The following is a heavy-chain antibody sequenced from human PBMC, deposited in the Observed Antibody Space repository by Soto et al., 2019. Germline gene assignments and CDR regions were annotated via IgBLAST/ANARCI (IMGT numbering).Heavy chain of an antibody. D-gene: IGHD6-19*01. J-gene: IGHJ1*01. V-gene: IGHV1-18*01. CDR1: GYTFTSYG. Sequence: QVQLVQSGAEVKKPGASVKVSCKASGYTFTSYGISWVRQAPGQGLEWMGWISAYNGNTNYAQKLQGRVTMTTDTSTSTAKRELRGLRSDDTAGDYCAREGGGSGWETEYFQHWGQGTLVTVSS. CDR3: AREGGGSGWETEYFQH. CDR2: ISAYNGNT.